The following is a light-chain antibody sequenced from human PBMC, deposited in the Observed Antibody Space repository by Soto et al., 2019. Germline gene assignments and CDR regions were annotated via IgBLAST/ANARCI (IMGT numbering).Light chain of an antibody. CDR1: SSDVGSYNL. V-gene: IGLV2-23*01. CDR3: CSYAGSSTPYV. J-gene: IGLJ1*01. Sequence: QSVLTQPASVSGSPEQSITMSCTGTSSDVGSYNLVSWYQQHPGKAPKLMIYEGSKRPSGVSNRFSGSKSGNTASLTISGLQAEDEADYYCCSYAGSSTPYVFGTGTKVTVL. CDR2: EGS.